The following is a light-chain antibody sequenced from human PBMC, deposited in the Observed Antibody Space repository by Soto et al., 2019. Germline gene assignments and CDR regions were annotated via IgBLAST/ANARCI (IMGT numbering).Light chain of an antibody. V-gene: IGKV3-20*01. J-gene: IGKJ1*01. Sequence: ILLTHSPGTLSFSPGERATLSGRASQSVSSSYLAWYQQKPGQAPRLLIYGASSRATGIPDRFSGSGSGTDFTLTISRLEPEDFAVYYCQQYGSSTWTFGQGTKVDI. CDR2: GAS. CDR3: QQYGSSTWT. CDR1: QSVSSSY.